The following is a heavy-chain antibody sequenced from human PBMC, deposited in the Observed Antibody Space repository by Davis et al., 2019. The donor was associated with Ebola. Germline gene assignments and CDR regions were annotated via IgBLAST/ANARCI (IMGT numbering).Heavy chain of an antibody. Sequence: PGGSLRLSCAASGFTFSSYGMHWVRQAPGKGLEWVAVISYDGSNKYYADSVKGRFTISRDNSKNTLYLQMNSLRAEDTAVYYCAKVTGECPTKHYYYMDVWGKGTTVTVSS. CDR3: AKVTGECPTKHYYYMDV. CDR2: ISYDGSNK. J-gene: IGHJ6*03. CDR1: GFTFSSYG. D-gene: IGHD3-16*01. V-gene: IGHV3-30*18.